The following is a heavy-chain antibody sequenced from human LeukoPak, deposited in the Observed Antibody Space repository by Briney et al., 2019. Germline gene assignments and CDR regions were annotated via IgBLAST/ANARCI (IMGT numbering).Heavy chain of an antibody. J-gene: IGHJ4*02. CDR1: GFTFNSYS. V-gene: IGHV3-21*01. Sequence: GGSLGLSCAASGFTFNSYSMNWVRQTPGKGLEWVSSISSSSGYINYADSVKGRFTVSRDNAKNSLYLQMNSLRAEDTAVYYCARDSGYCSSTGCYVHYFDYWGQGTLVTVSS. CDR3: ARDSGYCSSTGCYVHYFDY. CDR2: ISSSSGYI. D-gene: IGHD2-2*01.